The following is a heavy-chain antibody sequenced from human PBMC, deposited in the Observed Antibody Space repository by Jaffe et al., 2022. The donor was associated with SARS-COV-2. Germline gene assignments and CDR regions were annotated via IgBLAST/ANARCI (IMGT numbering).Heavy chain of an antibody. CDR3: ARGRITMVRGAMGDAFDI. D-gene: IGHD3-10*01. V-gene: IGHV3-30*04. CDR2: ISYDGSNK. CDR1: GFTFSSYA. Sequence: QVQLVESGGGVVQPGRSLRLSCAASGFTFSSYAMHWVRQAPGKGLEWVAVISYDGSNKYYADSVKGRFTISRDNSKNTLYLQMNSLRAEDTAVYYCARGRITMVRGAMGDAFDIWGQGTMVTVSS. J-gene: IGHJ3*02.